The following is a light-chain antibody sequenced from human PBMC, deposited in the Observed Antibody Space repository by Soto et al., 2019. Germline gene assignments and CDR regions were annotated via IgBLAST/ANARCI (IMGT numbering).Light chain of an antibody. J-gene: IGKJ1*01. CDR1: QTVTSY. Sequence: DVQMTQSPSSLSASVGDSLTLTCRASQTVTSYLNWYQQKPGKAPKLLIFGASNLESGVPSRFSGSGSGTEFTLTIATLQPDDFATYFCQHYHRNMWSFGPGTKVDIK. CDR3: QHYHRNMWS. CDR2: GAS. V-gene: IGKV1-39*01.